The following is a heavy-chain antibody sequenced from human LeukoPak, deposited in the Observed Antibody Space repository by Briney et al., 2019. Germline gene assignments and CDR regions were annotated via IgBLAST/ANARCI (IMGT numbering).Heavy chain of an antibody. CDR3: AKGRRVDADDHFDY. CDR1: GYTFMSYG. CDR2: SSVYNGNT. D-gene: IGHD1-1*01. Sequence: ASVKVSCKASGYTFMSYGVHWVRQAPGQGLEWMGWSSVYNGNTNYAQKFQGRVTMTTDTTTSTAYMELRTLISDDTAVYYCAKGRRVDADDHFDYWGQGTLVTVSS. V-gene: IGHV1-18*01. J-gene: IGHJ4*02.